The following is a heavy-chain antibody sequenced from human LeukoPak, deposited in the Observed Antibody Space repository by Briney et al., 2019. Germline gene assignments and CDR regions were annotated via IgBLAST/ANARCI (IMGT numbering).Heavy chain of an antibody. V-gene: IGHV3-23*01. Sequence: GGSLRLSCAASGFTFSGSAMHWVRQAPGKGLEWVSSISPSGSTTYYADSVKGRFTISRDNSKNTLHLQMNSLRAEDTAVYYCAKIMALYCSGGTCNEIDYWGQGTLVTVSS. CDR1: GFTFSGSA. D-gene: IGHD2-15*01. J-gene: IGHJ4*02. CDR3: AKIMALYCSGGTCNEIDY. CDR2: ISPSGSTT.